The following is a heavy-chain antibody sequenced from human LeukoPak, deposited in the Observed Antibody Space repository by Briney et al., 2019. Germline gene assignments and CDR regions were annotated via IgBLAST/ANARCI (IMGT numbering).Heavy chain of an antibody. J-gene: IGHJ1*01. CDR1: GYSFTSNY. CDR3: AKDGDDYYDSSGYFFSEYFQH. D-gene: IGHD3-22*01. CDR2: IYPSDGST. Sequence: ASVKVSCKASGYSFTSNYIHWVRQAPGQGLEWMGMIYPSDGSTSYAQKFQGRVTVTRDTSTSTVHMELSGLRSEDTAVYYCAKDGDDYYDSSGYFFSEYFQHWGQGTLVTVSS. V-gene: IGHV1-46*01.